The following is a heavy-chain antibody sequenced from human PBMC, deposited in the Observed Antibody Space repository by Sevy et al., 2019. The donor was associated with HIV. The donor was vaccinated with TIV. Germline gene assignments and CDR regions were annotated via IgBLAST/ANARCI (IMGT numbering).Heavy chain of an antibody. CDR3: ARDFKDTG. D-gene: IGHD2-15*01. V-gene: IGHV3-74*01. CDR2: ISTHGSIR. Sequence: GGSLRLSCVASGFTFSNYWMQWVRQAPGKGPEWVSGISTHGSIRVYADSVRGRFTVSRDNAKNTVYLQMNSLRADDTAVFYCARDFKDTGWGQGTLVTASS. J-gene: IGHJ4*02. CDR1: GFTFSNYW.